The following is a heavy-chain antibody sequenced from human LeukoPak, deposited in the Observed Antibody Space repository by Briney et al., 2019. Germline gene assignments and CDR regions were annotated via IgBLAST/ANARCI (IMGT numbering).Heavy chain of an antibody. CDR1: GGSISSGGYY. V-gene: IGHV4-31*03. J-gene: IGHJ4*02. D-gene: IGHD3-22*01. CDR2: IYYSGST. CDR3: ARETYYYDSTSYYLFDY. Sequence: ASQTLSLTCTVSGGSISSGGYYWSCIRQHPGKGLECIGYIYYSGSTYYNPSLKSRVTISVDTAKNQVSLKLTSVTAADTAVYYCARETYYYDSTSYYLFDYWGQGTLVTVSS.